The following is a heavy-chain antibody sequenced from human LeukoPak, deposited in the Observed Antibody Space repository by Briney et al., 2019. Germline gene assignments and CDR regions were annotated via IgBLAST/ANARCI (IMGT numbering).Heavy chain of an antibody. V-gene: IGHV4-34*01. Sequence: PSETLSLACAVYGGSFSGYYWSWIRQPPGKGLEWIGEINHSGSTNYNPSLKSRVTISVDTSKNQFSLKLSSVTAADTAVYYYARGGYGDLVDYWGQGTLVTVSS. J-gene: IGHJ4*02. CDR1: GGSFSGYY. D-gene: IGHD4-17*01. CDR3: ARGGYGDLVDY. CDR2: INHSGST.